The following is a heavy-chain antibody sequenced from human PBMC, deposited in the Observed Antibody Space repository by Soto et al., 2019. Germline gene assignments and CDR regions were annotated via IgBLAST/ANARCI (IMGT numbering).Heavy chain of an antibody. Sequence: ASVKVSCKPSGGTFSSYAISWVRQAPGQGLEWMGGIIPIFGTANYAQKFQGRVTITADESTSTAYMELSSLRSEDTAVYYCARDRRGGGYYYDSSGYGMDVWGQGTTVTVSS. CDR2: IIPIFGTA. V-gene: IGHV1-69*13. CDR3: ARDRRGGGYYYDSSGYGMDV. D-gene: IGHD3-22*01. CDR1: GGTFSSYA. J-gene: IGHJ6*02.